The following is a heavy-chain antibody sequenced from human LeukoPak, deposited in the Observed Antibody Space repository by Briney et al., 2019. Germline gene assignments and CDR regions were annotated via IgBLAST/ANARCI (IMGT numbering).Heavy chain of an antibody. CDR2: IRSKSDGGTT. J-gene: IGHJ6*04. CDR3: TTYSLFGESLSTDV. V-gene: IGHV3-15*01. Sequence: GGSLRLTCPASGFTFRDAYMNWVRQAPGKGLEWVGRIRSKSDGGTTDYAAPVKGRFTISRDDSKNMLHLQMNSLKAEDTAMYYCTTYSLFGESLSTDVWGKGTTVTVSS. CDR1: GFTFRDAY. D-gene: IGHD3-10*02.